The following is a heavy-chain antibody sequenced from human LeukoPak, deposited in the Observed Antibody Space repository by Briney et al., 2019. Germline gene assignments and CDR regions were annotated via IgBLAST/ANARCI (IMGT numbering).Heavy chain of an antibody. CDR3: ARDPGYESPYYFDY. Sequence: PSETLSLTCTVSGASISGWYWSWIRQPPGKGLEWIGYVYGSGYTNYNPSLKSRVTMSIDTSKNHFSLKLSSVTAADTAVYYCARDPGYESPYYFDYWGQGTLVTVSS. D-gene: IGHD5-12*01. CDR1: GASISGWY. V-gene: IGHV4-59*12. J-gene: IGHJ4*02. CDR2: VYGSGYT.